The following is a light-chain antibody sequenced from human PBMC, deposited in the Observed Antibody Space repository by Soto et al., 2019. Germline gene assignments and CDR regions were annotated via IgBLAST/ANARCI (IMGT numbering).Light chain of an antibody. Sequence: EIVMTQSPATLSVSPGERATLSCRASQSVSSDLAWYQQKPGQPPRLLIYGASTRATGIPARFSGSGSETEFTLTISSLQSEDFAVYYCQQYNTWPTFGQGTKVEIK. CDR3: QQYNTWPT. J-gene: IGKJ1*01. CDR2: GAS. V-gene: IGKV3-15*01. CDR1: QSVSSD.